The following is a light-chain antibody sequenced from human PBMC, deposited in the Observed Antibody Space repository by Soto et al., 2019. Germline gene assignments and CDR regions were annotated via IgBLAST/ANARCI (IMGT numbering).Light chain of an antibody. CDR2: KAT. CDR1: QTISSW. CDR3: QHCYSYSEA. V-gene: IGKV1-5*03. J-gene: IGKJ1*01. Sequence: DIHMTQSPSALSGSVGDRITITCRASQTISSWLAWYQQTPGKAPKLLIYKATTLKSGVPSRFSGSGSGTEFTLTISSLQPDDFATSYCQHCYSYSEALGQGTKVDIK.